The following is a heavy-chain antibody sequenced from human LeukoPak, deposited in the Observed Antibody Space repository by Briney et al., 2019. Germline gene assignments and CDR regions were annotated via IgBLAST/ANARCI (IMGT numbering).Heavy chain of an antibody. V-gene: IGHV3-74*01. CDR2: TNTDGSST. D-gene: IGHD5-18*01. J-gene: IGHJ4*02. Sequence: QPGGSLRLSCEPSGFPFSSHWMHWVRQAPGKGLVWVSRTNTDGSSTSYADSVKGRFTISRDNAKNTLYLQMNSLRAEDTAVYFCARVPGGNSYGPFDYWGQGTLVTVSS. CDR1: GFPFSSHW. CDR3: ARVPGGNSYGPFDY.